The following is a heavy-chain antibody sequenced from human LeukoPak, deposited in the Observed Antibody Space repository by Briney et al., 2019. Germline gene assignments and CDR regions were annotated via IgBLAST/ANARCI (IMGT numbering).Heavy chain of an antibody. V-gene: IGHV3-49*03. CDR3: TRETAIGHYYYMDV. CDR2: IRSKAYGGTT. D-gene: IGHD2-21*02. Sequence: GGSLRLSCTASGFTFGDYAMSWFRQAPGKGLEWVGFIRSKAYGGTTEYAASVKGRFTISRDDSKSIAYLQMNSLKTEDTAVYYCTRETAIGHYYYMDVWGKGTTVTVSS. J-gene: IGHJ6*03. CDR1: GFTFGDYA.